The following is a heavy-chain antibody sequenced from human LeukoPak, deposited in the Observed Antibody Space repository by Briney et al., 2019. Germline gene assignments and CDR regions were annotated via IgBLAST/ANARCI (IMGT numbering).Heavy chain of an antibody. J-gene: IGHJ4*02. CDR2: IPSDTGNK. D-gene: IGHD1-26*01. Sequence: GGSLRLSCAASGFTFNFYGMHWVRQTPGKGLEWVAVIPSDTGNKFYADSVKGRFTISRDNSKNTLYLQMNSLRAEDTAVYYCARAVGTTTGLFGYWGQGALVTVSS. V-gene: IGHV3-30*03. CDR3: ARAVGTTTGLFGY. CDR1: GFTFNFYG.